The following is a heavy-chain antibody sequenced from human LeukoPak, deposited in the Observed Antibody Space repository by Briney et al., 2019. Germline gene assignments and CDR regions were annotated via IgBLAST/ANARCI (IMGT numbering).Heavy chain of an antibody. V-gene: IGHV3-30*18. CDR2: ISYDGSNK. J-gene: IGHJ4*02. D-gene: IGHD3-22*01. Sequence: GGSLRLSCAASGFTFSSYGMHWVRQAPGQGLEWVAVISYDGSNKYYADSVKGRFTISRDNSKNTPYLQMNSLRAEDTAVYYCAKDQGGTMIPFSFDYWGQGTLVTVSS. CDR1: GFTFSSYG. CDR3: AKDQGGTMIPFSFDY.